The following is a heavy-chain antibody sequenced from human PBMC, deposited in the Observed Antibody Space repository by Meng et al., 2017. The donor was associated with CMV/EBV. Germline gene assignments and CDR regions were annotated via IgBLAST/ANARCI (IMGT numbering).Heavy chain of an antibody. CDR3: ARDWDFYDNTGYPIDY. CDR2: IWYDGSNK. D-gene: IGHD3-22*01. Sequence: GGSLRLSCAASGFLFSSYGMHWVRQAPGKGLEWVTFIWYDGSNKYYADSVKGRFTTSRDNSRNTLHLQMNSLRAEDMAIYYCARDWDFYDNTGYPIDYWGQGTLVTVSS. CDR1: GFLFSSYG. V-gene: IGHV3-30*02. J-gene: IGHJ4*02.